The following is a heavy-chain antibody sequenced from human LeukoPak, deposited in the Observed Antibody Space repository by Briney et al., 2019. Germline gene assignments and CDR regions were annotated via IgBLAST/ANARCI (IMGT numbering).Heavy chain of an antibody. V-gene: IGHV4-59*12. D-gene: IGHD3-22*01. Sequence: PSETLSLTCTVSGGSISSYYWNWIRQPPGKGLEWIGYIYYSGSTNYNPPLKSRVTISVDTSKNQFSLKLSSVTAADTAVYCCARDIYYYDSSGYYGWFDPWGQGTLVTVSS. CDR3: ARDIYYYDSSGYYGWFDP. J-gene: IGHJ5*02. CDR1: GGSISSYY. CDR2: IYYSGST.